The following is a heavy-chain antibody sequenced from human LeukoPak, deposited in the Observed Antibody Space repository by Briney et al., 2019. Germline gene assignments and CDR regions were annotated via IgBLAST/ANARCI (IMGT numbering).Heavy chain of an antibody. Sequence: KTSETLSLTCTVSGVSISSGDYYWSWIRQPPGKGLEWMGYIYYSGSTYYNPSLKSRVTISVDTSKNQFSLKLSSVTAADTAVYYCARDPRAWELQRFDYWGQGTLVTVSS. D-gene: IGHD1-26*01. J-gene: IGHJ4*02. CDR3: ARDPRAWELQRFDY. CDR2: IYYSGST. V-gene: IGHV4-30-4*08. CDR1: GVSISSGDYY.